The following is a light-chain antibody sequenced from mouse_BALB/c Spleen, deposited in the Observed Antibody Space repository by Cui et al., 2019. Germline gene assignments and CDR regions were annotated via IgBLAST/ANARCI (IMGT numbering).Light chain of an antibody. J-gene: IGKJ5*01. CDR2: LTS. CDR1: SSVSY. Sequence: VRTQSHALLSSSPGEKVTMTCCASSSVSYMYLYQQKPRSSPKPWMYLTSTLASGVPARFRCSGSGTSYALTISSMKAEDAATDSCQQWSSNTPITFGAGTKLELK. CDR3: QQWSSNTPIT. V-gene: IGKV4-68*01.